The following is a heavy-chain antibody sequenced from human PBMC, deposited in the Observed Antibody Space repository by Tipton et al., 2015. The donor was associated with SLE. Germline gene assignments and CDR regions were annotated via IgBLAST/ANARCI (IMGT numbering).Heavy chain of an antibody. CDR2: IYYTGNT. J-gene: IGHJ3*01. CDR1: GGSISSGGYY. V-gene: IGHV4-61*08. D-gene: IGHD2-2*01. Sequence: LRLSCNVSGGSISSGGYYWSWIRQPPGKGLEWIGYIYYTGNTNYNPSLKSRVTMSVDTSKSQFSLKLTFVSAADTAIYYCARMGLCTTTTCNEGAFDVWGQGSMVTVSS. CDR3: ARMGLCTTTTCNEGAFDV.